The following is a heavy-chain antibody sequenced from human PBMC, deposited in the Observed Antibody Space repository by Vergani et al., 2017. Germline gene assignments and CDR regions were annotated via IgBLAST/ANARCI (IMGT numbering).Heavy chain of an antibody. V-gene: IGHV4-61*02. CDR2: IYVSGVT. Sequence: QVQLQESGPGLVKPSQTLSLTCTVSGASINNDFYYWHWIRQPAGKGLEWIGRIYVSGVTDYNSSLQSRVSMSVDTSKNQFSLTLTSVTAADTAVYYCARDQKQLRPRDFDLWGQGKMVTVSS. D-gene: IGHD4-23*01. CDR3: ARDQKQLRPRDFDL. CDR1: GASINNDFYY. J-gene: IGHJ3*01.